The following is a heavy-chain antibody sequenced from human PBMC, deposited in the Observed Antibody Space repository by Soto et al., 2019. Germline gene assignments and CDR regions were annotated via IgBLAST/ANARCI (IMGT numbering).Heavy chain of an antibody. CDR2: ISSSSSTI. Sequence: GGSLRLSCAASGFTFSSYSMNWVRQAQGKGLEWVSYISSSSSTIYYADSVKGRFTISRDNAKNSLYLQMNSLRDEDTAVYYCARAMRVNWGIPDAFDIWGQGTMVTISS. J-gene: IGHJ3*02. CDR3: ARAMRVNWGIPDAFDI. D-gene: IGHD7-27*01. CDR1: GFTFSSYS. V-gene: IGHV3-48*02.